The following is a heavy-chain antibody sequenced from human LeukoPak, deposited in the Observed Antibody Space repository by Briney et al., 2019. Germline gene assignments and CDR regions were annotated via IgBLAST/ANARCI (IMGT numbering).Heavy chain of an antibody. V-gene: IGHV3-23*01. J-gene: IGHJ4*02. D-gene: IGHD6-13*01. Sequence: GGSLRLSCAASGFTFSSYAVSWVRQAPGKGLQWVSALSGSGDRTYYADSVKGRFTISRDNSKNTLYLQMNSLRAEDTAVYYCAKFSSWYYFDYWGQGTLVTVSS. CDR3: AKFSSWYYFDY. CDR1: GFTFSSYA. CDR2: LSGSGDRT.